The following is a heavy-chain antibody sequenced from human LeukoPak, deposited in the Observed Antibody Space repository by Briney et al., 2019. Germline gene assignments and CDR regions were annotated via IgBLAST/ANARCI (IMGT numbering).Heavy chain of an antibody. Sequence: GGSLRLSCTDSGFSFSGHWLHWARHFPGKGRVWVSRISPTGSTTSYADSVKGRFTVSRDNAKNTLYLQVNNLRAEDTAVYYCARGPNSNWSGLDFWGQGTLLTVSS. J-gene: IGHJ4*02. D-gene: IGHD6-6*01. V-gene: IGHV3-74*01. CDR1: GFSFSGHW. CDR3: ARGPNSNWSGLDF. CDR2: ISPTGSTT.